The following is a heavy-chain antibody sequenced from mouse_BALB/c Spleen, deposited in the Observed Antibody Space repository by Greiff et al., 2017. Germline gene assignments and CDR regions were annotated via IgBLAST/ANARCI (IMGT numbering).Heavy chain of an antibody. CDR1: GFTFSNYW. CDR3: TRGLGRGFAY. D-gene: IGHD4-1*01. CDR2: IRLKSNNYAT. V-gene: IGHV6-6*02. Sequence: DVKLQESGGGLVQPGGSMKLSCVASGFTFSNYWMNWVRQSPEKGLEWVAEIRLKSNNYATHYAESVKGRFTISRDDSKSSVYLQMNNLRAEDTGIYYCTRGLGRGFAYWGQGTLVTVSA. J-gene: IGHJ3*01.